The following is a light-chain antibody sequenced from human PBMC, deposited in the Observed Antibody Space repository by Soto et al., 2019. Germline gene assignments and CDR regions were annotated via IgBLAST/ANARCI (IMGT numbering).Light chain of an antibody. CDR3: QQRSNWPST. V-gene: IGKV3-11*01. CDR2: DAS. Sequence: EIVLTQSPATLSLSPGERATLSCRASQSVSSYLAWYQQKPGQAPRLLIYDASNRATGIPARFSGSGSGTDFTITISSLEPEDFAVYYCQQRSNWPSTCGGGTKVEIK. J-gene: IGKJ4*01. CDR1: QSVSSY.